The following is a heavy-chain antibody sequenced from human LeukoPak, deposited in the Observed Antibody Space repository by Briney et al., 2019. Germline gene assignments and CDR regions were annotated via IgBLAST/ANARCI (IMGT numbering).Heavy chain of an antibody. Sequence: GGSLRLSCAASGFTFSSYSMNWVRQAPGEGLEWVSSISSSSSYIYYANSVKGRFTISRDNSKNTLYLQMNSLRAEDTAVYYCARGARKGDDYGGFFDYWGQGTLVTVSS. CDR2: ISSSSSYI. V-gene: IGHV3-21*01. D-gene: IGHD4-23*01. CDR1: GFTFSSYS. CDR3: ARGARKGDDYGGFFDY. J-gene: IGHJ4*02.